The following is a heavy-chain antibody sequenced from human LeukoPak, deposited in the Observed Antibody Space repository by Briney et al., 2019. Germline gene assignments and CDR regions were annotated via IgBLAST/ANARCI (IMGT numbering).Heavy chain of an antibody. D-gene: IGHD4-17*01. Sequence: SETLSLTCTVSGGSISSYYWSWIRQHPGKGLEGIGYIYYSGSTNYNPSLKSRVTISVDTSKNQFSLKLSSVTAADTAVYYCARVHGLYYYGMDVWGQGTTVTVSS. CDR2: IYYSGST. J-gene: IGHJ6*02. V-gene: IGHV4-59*01. CDR3: ARVHGLYYYGMDV. CDR1: GGSISSYY.